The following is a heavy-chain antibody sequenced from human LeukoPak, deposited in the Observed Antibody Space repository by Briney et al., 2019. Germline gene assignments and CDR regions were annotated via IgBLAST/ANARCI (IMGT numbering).Heavy chain of an antibody. CDR2: IYPGDSDT. CDR1: GYSFTSYW. J-gene: IGHJ4*02. CDR3: ARWEGYGGNSGHFDY. V-gene: IGHV5-51*01. D-gene: IGHD4-23*01. Sequence: GESLKISCKGSGYSFTSYWIGWVRQMPGKGLEWMGIIYPGDSDTRYSPSFQGQVTISADKSISTAYLQWSSLKASDTAMYYCARWEGYGGNSGHFDYWGQGTLVTVSS.